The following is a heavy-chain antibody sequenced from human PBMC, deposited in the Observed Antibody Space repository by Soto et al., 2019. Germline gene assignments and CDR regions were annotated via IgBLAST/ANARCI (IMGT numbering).Heavy chain of an antibody. CDR2: IAYDGNNK. V-gene: IGHV3-30*03. CDR3: ARVRERSGSSPHCFAP. CDR1: GFTFSSYG. Sequence: QVQLVESGGGAVQPGRSLRLSCAASGFTFSSYGMHWVRQAPGKGLEWVAVIAYDGNNKYYADSVKGRFTISRDNSKNTLYLKMKRLRAEDTGVYYWARVRERSGSSPHCFAPSGQGTLVTVSS. J-gene: IGHJ5*02. D-gene: IGHD3-22*01.